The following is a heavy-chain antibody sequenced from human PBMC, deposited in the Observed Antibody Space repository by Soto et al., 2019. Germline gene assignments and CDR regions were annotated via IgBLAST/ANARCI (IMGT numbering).Heavy chain of an antibody. V-gene: IGHV2-5*02. D-gene: IGHD2-15*01. J-gene: IGHJ4*02. CDR1: GFSLSTSGVG. CDR3: AHRRSGFCSGGSCSPFDF. CDR2: IYWDDDK. Sequence: SGPTLVNPTQTLTLTCTFSGFSLSTSGVGVGWIRQPPGKALEWLADIYWDDDKRYSPSLKNRLTITKDISKNQVVLTMTNMDPVDTATYYCAHRRSGFCSGGSCSPFDFWGQGTLVTVS.